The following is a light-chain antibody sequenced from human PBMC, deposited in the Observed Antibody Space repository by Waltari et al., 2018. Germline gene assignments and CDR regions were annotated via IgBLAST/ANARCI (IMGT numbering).Light chain of an antibody. J-gene: IGLJ3*02. CDR3: CSYAGNFWV. CDR1: SSDIGVYNY. V-gene: IGLV2-11*01. Sequence: QSALTQPRSVSGSPGQSVTISCTGTSSDIGVYNYVSWYQRHPVKAPKLMLYDVTKRPSGVPDRFSGSKSGNTASLTISGLQAEDEADYYCCSYAGNFWVFGGGTKLTVL. CDR2: DVT.